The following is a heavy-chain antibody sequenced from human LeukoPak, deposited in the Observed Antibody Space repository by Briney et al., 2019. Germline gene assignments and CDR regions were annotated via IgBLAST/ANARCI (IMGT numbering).Heavy chain of an antibody. CDR3: AKGDYYDSSGYYRY. D-gene: IGHD3-22*01. J-gene: IGHJ4*02. Sequence: SETLSLTCAVSGGSLSNNYWSWIRQPPGKGLEWIGYIYYTGNTNYNPSLKSRVTISVDTSKNQFSLKLSSVTAADTAVYYCAKGDYYDSSGYYRYWGQGTLVTVSS. CDR1: GGSLSNNY. CDR2: IYYTGNT. V-gene: IGHV4-59*01.